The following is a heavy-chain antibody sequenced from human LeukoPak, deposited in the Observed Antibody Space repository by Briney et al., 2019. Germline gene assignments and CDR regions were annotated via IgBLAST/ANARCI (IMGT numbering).Heavy chain of an antibody. Sequence: GGSLRLSCAASGFTFSAYWMHWVRQAPGKGLVWVSRVKYDGSTTTYADSVKGRFTISRDNAKNILYLQMNSLRVEDTAVYYCARDLDWLLFDYWGQGTLVTVSS. CDR3: ARDLDWLLFDY. J-gene: IGHJ4*02. V-gene: IGHV3-74*01. CDR1: GFTFSAYW. D-gene: IGHD3-9*01. CDR2: VKYDGSTT.